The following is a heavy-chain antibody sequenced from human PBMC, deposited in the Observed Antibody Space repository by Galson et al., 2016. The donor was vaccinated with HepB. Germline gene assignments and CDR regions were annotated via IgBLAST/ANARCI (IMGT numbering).Heavy chain of an antibody. Sequence: SLRLSCAASGFSFSSYSMNWVRQAPGKGLECVSYITSSSSTIYYADSVQGRFTISRDNAKNSLYLQMSSLRDEDTAVYYWATKIAAGYFDSWGQGTLVSVSS. CDR1: GFSFSSYS. D-gene: IGHD6-13*01. J-gene: IGHJ4*02. V-gene: IGHV3-48*02. CDR3: ATKIAAGYFDS. CDR2: ITSSSSTI.